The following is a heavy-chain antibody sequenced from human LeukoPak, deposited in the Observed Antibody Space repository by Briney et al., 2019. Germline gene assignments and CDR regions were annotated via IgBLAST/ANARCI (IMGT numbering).Heavy chain of an antibody. J-gene: IGHJ4*02. CDR1: GGSIASNY. V-gene: IGHV4-59*08. CDR2: IYYTGAT. CDR3: AKYGNSGWVIDN. Sequence: SETLSLTCTVSGGSIASNYWTWIRQPPGKGLEYIGYIYYTGATNYNPSLKSRVTISVDTSKNQFSLRLSSVTAADTAVYFCAKYGNSGWVIDNWGQGTLVTVSS. D-gene: IGHD6-19*01.